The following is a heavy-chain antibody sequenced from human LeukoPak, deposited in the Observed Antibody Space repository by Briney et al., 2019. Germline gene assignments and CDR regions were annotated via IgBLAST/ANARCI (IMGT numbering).Heavy chain of an antibody. CDR2: ISSSGDRTL. CDR3: ARESDGGGDRFDY. J-gene: IGHJ4*02. D-gene: IGHD2-21*01. Sequence: GGSLRLSCAASGFTFSGYEMIWVRQAPGQGLEWLSYISSSGDRTLYYAGSVKGRFTVSRDNARNSLFLQMNALTTEDTAIYYCARESDGGGDRFDYWGQGALVTVSS. V-gene: IGHV3-48*03. CDR1: GFTFSGYE.